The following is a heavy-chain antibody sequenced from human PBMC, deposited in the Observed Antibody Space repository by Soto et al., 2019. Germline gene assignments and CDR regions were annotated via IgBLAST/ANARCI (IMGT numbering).Heavy chain of an antibody. Sequence: ASVKVSCKASGYTFTSYGVSWVRQAPGQGLEWMGWISVYNGNTKYAQKLQGRVTMTTDTSTSTAYMELRGLRSDDTAVYYCARSGRPGYYYYFMDVWGQGTTVTVSS. CDR2: ISVYNGNT. CDR1: GYTFTSYG. CDR3: ARSGRPGYYYYFMDV. J-gene: IGHJ6*02. D-gene: IGHD3-10*01. V-gene: IGHV1-18*01.